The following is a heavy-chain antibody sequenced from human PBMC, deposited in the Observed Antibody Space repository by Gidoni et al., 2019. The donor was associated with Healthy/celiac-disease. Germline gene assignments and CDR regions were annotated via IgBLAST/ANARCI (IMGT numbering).Heavy chain of an antibody. CDR1: GFTVRSNS. CDR2: IYSGGST. CDR3: ARDGSGWPHKYWYFDL. J-gene: IGHJ2*01. D-gene: IGHD6-19*01. V-gene: IGHV3-53*01. Sequence: EVQLVESGGGLIQPGGSLRLSCAASGFTVRSNSMSWVRQAPGKGLEWVSVIYSGGSTYYADSVKGRFTISRDNSKNTLYLQMNSLRAEDTAVYYCARDGSGWPHKYWYFDLWGRGTLVTVSS.